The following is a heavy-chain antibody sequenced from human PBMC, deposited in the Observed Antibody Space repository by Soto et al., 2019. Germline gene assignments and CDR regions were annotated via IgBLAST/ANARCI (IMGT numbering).Heavy chain of an antibody. D-gene: IGHD1-7*01. CDR1: GGSFSGYY. J-gene: IGHJ5*02. CDR2: INHSGST. V-gene: IGHV4-34*01. CDR3: ARPLRSWNYVGGSWFDP. Sequence: QVQLQQWGAGLLKPSETLSLTCAVYGGSFSGYYWSWIRQPPGKGLEWIGEINHSGSTNYNPSLKSRVTISVDTSKNQFSLKLSSVTAADTAVYYCARPLRSWNYVGGSWFDPWGQGTLVTVSS.